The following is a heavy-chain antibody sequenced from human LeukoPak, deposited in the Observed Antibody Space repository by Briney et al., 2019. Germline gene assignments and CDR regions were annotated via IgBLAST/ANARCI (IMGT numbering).Heavy chain of an antibody. Sequence: SETLSLTCAVYGGSFSGYYWSWIRQPPGKGLEWIGEINHSGSTNYNPSLKSRVTISVDTSKSQFSLKLSSVTAADTAVYYCARGDWNYEIRCFQHWGQGTLVTVSS. V-gene: IGHV4-34*01. CDR2: INHSGST. CDR1: GGSFSGYY. J-gene: IGHJ1*01. CDR3: ARGDWNYEIRCFQH. D-gene: IGHD1-7*01.